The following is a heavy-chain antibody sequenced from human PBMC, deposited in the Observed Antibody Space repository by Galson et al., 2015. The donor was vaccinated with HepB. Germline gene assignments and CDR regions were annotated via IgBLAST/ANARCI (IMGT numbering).Heavy chain of an antibody. D-gene: IGHD1-14*01. Sequence: SLRLSCAASGFTFSTYAMHWVRQAPGKGLEWVAAISYDGSNKYYADSVKGRFTISRDNSKNTLYLQMNSLRAEDTAIYYCARDNRWNAFDIWGQGTMVTVSS. CDR2: ISYDGSNK. V-gene: IGHV3-30*04. CDR3: ARDNRWNAFDI. J-gene: IGHJ3*02. CDR1: GFTFSTYA.